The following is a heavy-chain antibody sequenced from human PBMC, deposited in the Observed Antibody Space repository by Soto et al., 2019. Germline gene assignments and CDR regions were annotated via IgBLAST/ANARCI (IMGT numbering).Heavy chain of an antibody. Sequence: QTLSLTCVISGDSVSSSSVAWNWVRQSPSRGLEWLGRTYYRSRWYSDFAVSVRGRIVINADTSKNQFSLHLDSLTPEDTAVYYCAGVTWLRGMDVWGQGTPVTVSS. CDR1: GDSVSSSSVA. D-gene: IGHD3-10*01. CDR2: TYYRSRWYS. V-gene: IGHV6-1*01. CDR3: AGVTWLRGMDV. J-gene: IGHJ6*02.